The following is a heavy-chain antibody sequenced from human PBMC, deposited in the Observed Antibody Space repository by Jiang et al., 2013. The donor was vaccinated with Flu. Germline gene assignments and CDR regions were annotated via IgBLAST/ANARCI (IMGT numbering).Heavy chain of an antibody. CDR2: ISYDGSSK. CDR3: AREGGPLPRRGEIDAFDI. Sequence: VQLVESGGGVVQPGRSLGLSCAASGFTFSSYAMHWVRQAPGKGLEWVAVISYDGSSKYYADSVRGRFTISRDNSKNTLYLQMTSLRAEDTAVYSCAREGGPLPRRGEIDAFDIWGQGTMVTVSS. J-gene: IGHJ3*02. V-gene: IGHV3-30-3*01. CDR1: GFTFSSYA. D-gene: IGHD3-16*01.